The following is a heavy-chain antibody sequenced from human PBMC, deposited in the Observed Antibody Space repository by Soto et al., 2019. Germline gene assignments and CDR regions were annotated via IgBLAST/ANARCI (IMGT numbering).Heavy chain of an antibody. CDR1: GDTFSGYP. V-gene: IGHV1-69*18. CDR2: IIPVFGTT. Sequence: QVQLVQSGAELKKPGSSVKVSCKASGDTFSGYPINWVRQAPGEGPEWMGRIIPVFGTTNDAQRFEGRVTFTADESTNTAYMELRGLLSEDTAVYYCARDGGFGELKYWGPGTLVTASS. CDR3: ARDGGFGELKY. J-gene: IGHJ4*02. D-gene: IGHD3-10*01.